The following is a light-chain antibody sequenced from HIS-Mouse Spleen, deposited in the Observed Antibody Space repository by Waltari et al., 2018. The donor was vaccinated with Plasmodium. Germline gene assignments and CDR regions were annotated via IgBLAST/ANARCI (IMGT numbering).Light chain of an antibody. CDR3: QQYNNWSFT. V-gene: IGKV3-15*01. CDR1: QSVSSK. J-gene: IGKJ3*01. CDR2: GAS. Sequence: EIVMTKSPATLSVSPGESATLSCRASQSVSSKLAWYQQKPGQAPRLLIYGASTRATGIPARFSGSGSGTEFTLTISSLQSEDFAVYYCQQYNNWSFTFGPGTKVDIK.